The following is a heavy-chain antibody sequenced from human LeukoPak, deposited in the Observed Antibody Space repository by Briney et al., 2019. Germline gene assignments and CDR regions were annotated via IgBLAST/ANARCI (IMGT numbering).Heavy chain of an antibody. CDR2: IYYSGST. CDR1: GGSISSSSYY. Sequence: SETLSLTCTVSGGSISSSSYYWGWIRQPPVKGLEWIGSIYYSGSTYYNPSLKSRVTISVDTSKNQISLKLSSVTAADTAVYYCASSPHYCSSTSCYRGGFDYWGQGTLVSVSS. CDR3: ASSPHYCSSTSCYRGGFDY. D-gene: IGHD2-2*02. V-gene: IGHV4-39*07. J-gene: IGHJ4*02.